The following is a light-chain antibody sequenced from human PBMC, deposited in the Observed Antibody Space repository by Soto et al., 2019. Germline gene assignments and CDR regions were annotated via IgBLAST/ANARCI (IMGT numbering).Light chain of an antibody. CDR3: QQYGSSLYT. CDR2: EAS. J-gene: IGKJ2*01. V-gene: IGKV3-20*01. Sequence: EVVLTQSPGTLSLSPGERATLSCRASQSVSSSYLAWYQQKPGQAPRLLIYEASSRATGIPDRFSGSGSGADVTLTISRLEPEDFAVYYCQQYGSSLYTFGQGTNLEIK. CDR1: QSVSSSY.